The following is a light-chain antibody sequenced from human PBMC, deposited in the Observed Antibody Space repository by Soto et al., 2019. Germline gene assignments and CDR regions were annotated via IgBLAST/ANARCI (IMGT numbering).Light chain of an antibody. CDR2: GAS. CDR1: QSVSSN. CDR3: QPYNNLGIT. Sequence: EIVMTQSPATLSVSPGERATLSCRASQSVSSNLVWYQQKPGQTPRLLIYGASTRATSIPARFSGSGSGTEFTLTISSLQSEDFAVYYCQPYNNLGITFGQETRVEIK. V-gene: IGKV3-15*01. J-gene: IGKJ5*01.